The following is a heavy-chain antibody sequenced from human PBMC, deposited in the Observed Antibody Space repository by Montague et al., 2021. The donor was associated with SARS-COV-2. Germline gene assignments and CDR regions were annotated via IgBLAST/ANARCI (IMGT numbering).Heavy chain of an antibody. D-gene: IGHD1-1*01. CDR1: GGSISGYY. CDR3: ARAQNTCFIANCVNYFDY. J-gene: IGHJ4*02. V-gene: IGHV4-59*01. Sequence: SETLSLTCTVSGGSISGYYWSWIRQPPGKGLEWLGHVYYTGSTKYNPSLKSRVTISVDTPKNHFSLKLRSVTAADTAVYYCARAQNTCFIANCVNYFDYWGQGALVTVSS. CDR2: VYYTGST.